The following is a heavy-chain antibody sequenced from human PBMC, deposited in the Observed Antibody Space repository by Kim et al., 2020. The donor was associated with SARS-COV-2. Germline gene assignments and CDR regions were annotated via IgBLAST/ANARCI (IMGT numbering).Heavy chain of an antibody. D-gene: IGHD4-17*01. CDR2: ISSSSEYV. CDR3: VRGDDYADS. J-gene: IGHJ5*01. CDR1: GFTFNVYG. V-gene: IGHV3-21*01. Sequence: GGSLRLSCTASGFTFNVYGMNWVRQAPGKGLEWVSSISSSSEYVSYADSVKGRFTISRDNAKNSLFLQMSSLRAEDTAVYYCVRGDDYADSWGQGTLVTVSS.